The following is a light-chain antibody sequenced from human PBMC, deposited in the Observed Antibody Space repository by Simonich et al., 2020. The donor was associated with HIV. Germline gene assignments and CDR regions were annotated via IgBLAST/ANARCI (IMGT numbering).Light chain of an antibody. CDR1: SSDVGGYNY. Sequence: QSALTQPASVSGSPGQSITISCTGTSSDVGGYNYVSWYQQHQGKAPKLMIYDVSKLPSGVSNRFSGSKSGNTASLTISGLQAVDEADYYCSSYTTSSTFVFGGGTKLAVL. CDR3: SSYTTSSTFV. V-gene: IGLV2-14*01. J-gene: IGLJ3*02. CDR2: DVS.